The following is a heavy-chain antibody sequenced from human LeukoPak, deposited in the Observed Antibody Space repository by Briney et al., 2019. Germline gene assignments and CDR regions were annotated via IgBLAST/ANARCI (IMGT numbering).Heavy chain of an antibody. CDR3: ARGLYYYDSSSSFDY. D-gene: IGHD3-22*01. Sequence: GASVKVSCKASGYTFTGYYIHWVRPAPGQGLEWMGWINPNSGGTNYAQTFQGRVTMTRDTSVSTAFMELSRLRSDDTAVYFCARGLYYYDSSSSFDYWGQGALVTVSS. CDR1: GYTFTGYY. V-gene: IGHV1-2*02. CDR2: INPNSGGT. J-gene: IGHJ4*02.